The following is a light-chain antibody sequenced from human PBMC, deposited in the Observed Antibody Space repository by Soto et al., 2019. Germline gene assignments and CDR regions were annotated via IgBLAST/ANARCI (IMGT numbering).Light chain of an antibody. CDR1: STDVGGFNS. CDR3: SSYTTNTGLEYV. CDR2: EVS. Sequence: QSALTQPASVSGSPGQSITISCTGTSTDVGGFNSVSWYQHHPGKAPKLMIYEVSNRPSGVSDRFSGSKSGNTASLTISGLQAEDEDAYYCSSYTTNTGLEYVFGTGTKLTVL. J-gene: IGLJ1*01. V-gene: IGLV2-14*01.